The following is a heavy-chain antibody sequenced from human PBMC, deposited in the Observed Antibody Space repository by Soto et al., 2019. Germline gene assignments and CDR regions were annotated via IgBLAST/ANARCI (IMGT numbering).Heavy chain of an antibody. CDR3: AFAGSGSYSNVADAFDI. J-gene: IGHJ3*02. D-gene: IGHD3-10*01. CDR1: GFTFSSYS. Sequence: EVQLVESGGGLVKPGGSLRLSCAASGFTFSSYSMNWVRQAPGKGLEWVSSISSSGTYIYYADSVKGRFTISRDNAKNSLYLQMNSLRDEDTAVYYCAFAGSGSYSNVADAFDIWGQGTMVTVSS. CDR2: ISSSGTYI. V-gene: IGHV3-21*01.